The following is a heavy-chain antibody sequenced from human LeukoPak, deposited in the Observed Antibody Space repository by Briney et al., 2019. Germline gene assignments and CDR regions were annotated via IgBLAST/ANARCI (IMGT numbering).Heavy chain of an antibody. CDR1: GGSISSGGYS. CDR3: ARGSMASYCSSTSCYSGLSHVDP. J-gene: IGHJ5*02. V-gene: IGHV4-30-2*01. CDR2: IYHSGST. D-gene: IGHD2-2*01. Sequence: SETLSLTCAVSGGSISSGGYSWSWIRQPPGEGLEWIGYIYHSGSTYYNPSLKSRVTISVDRSKNQFSLKLSSVTAADTAVYYCARGSMASYCSSTSCYSGLSHVDPWGQGTLVTVSS.